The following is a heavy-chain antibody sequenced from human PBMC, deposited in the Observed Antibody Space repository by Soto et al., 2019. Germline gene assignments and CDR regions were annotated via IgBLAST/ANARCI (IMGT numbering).Heavy chain of an antibody. V-gene: IGHV1-18*01. CDR1: GYIFNNFG. CDR2: IGPYIRKT. J-gene: IGHJ2*01. Sequence: QGQLVQSGGEVRKPGASVKVSCQASGYIFNNFGLSWVRQVPGQGLEWVGWIGPYIRKTDYAPKFRARVTMAADSTTNTAYMELRSLTSDDSALYYCARCYCSVGSCFTCWHFDLWGRGTLVSVSS. D-gene: IGHD6-19*01. CDR3: ARCYCSVGSCFTCWHFDL.